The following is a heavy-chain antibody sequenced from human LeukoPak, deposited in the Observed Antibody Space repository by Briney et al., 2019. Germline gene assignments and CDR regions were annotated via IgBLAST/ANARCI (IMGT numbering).Heavy chain of an antibody. CDR2: ISSSSSYI. CDR3: AKDGSKVTMVRGYDY. J-gene: IGHJ4*02. V-gene: IGHV3-21*04. Sequence: GGSLRLSCGVSGFTFSSYSMCWVRQAPGKGLEWVSSISSSSSYIYYADSVKGRFTISRDNSKNTLYLQMNSLRAEDTAVYYCAKDGSKVTMVRGYDYWGQGTLVTVSS. CDR1: GFTFSSYS. D-gene: IGHD3-10*01.